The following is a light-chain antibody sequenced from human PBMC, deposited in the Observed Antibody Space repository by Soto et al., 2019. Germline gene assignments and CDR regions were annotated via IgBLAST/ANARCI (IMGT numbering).Light chain of an antibody. CDR3: CSYAGSDTLL. Sequence: QSALTQPRSVSGSPGQSVTISCTGTSSDVGGYNYVSWYQQHPGKAPKLMIYDVSKRPSGVPDRFSGSKSGNTASLTISGLPSQDEADYYCCSYAGSDTLLFGGGTKLTVL. V-gene: IGLV2-11*01. CDR1: SSDVGGYNY. J-gene: IGLJ2*01. CDR2: DVS.